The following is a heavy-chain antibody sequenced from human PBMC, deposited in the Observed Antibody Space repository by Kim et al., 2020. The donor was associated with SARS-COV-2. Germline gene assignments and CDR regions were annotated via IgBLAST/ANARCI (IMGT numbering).Heavy chain of an antibody. CDR1: GFTFSSYG. D-gene: IGHD3-22*01. J-gene: IGHJ5*02. CDR2: IWYDGSNK. CDR3: ARGAYYYDSSGNTPYWFDP. Sequence: GGSLRLSCAASGFTFSSYGMHWVRQAPGKGLEWVAVIWYDGSNKYYADSVKGRFTISRDNSKNTLYLQMNSLRAEDTAVYYCARGAYYYDSSGNTPYWFDPWGQGTLVTVSS. V-gene: IGHV3-33*01.